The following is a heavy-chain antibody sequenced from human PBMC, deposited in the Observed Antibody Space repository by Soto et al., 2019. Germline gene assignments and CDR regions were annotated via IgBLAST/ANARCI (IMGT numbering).Heavy chain of an antibody. V-gene: IGHV3-7*03. CDR3: FGGNGGPQ. J-gene: IGHJ4*02. CDR1: DFTFRNSW. Sequence: GGSLRLSCATSDFTFRNSWINWVRQAPGKGLEWVANIKPDGGATNYVDSVKGRFTISRDNVRNSASLQMNSLRVEDTAVYFCFGGNGGPQWGQGTLVTVSS. D-gene: IGHD3-16*01. CDR2: IKPDGGAT.